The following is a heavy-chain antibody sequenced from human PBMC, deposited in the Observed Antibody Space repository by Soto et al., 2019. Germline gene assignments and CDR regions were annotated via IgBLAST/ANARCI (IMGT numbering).Heavy chain of an antibody. V-gene: IGHV5-51*01. CDR3: ARTSAAGKYYYGMDV. CDR1: GYSFTSYW. Sequence: GESLKISCKGSGYSFTSYWIGWVRQMPGKGLEWMGIIYPGDSDTRYSPSFQGQVTISADKSISTAYLQWSSLKASDTTLYYCARTSAAGKYYYGMDVWGQGTTVTVSS. D-gene: IGHD6-13*01. J-gene: IGHJ6*02. CDR2: IYPGDSDT.